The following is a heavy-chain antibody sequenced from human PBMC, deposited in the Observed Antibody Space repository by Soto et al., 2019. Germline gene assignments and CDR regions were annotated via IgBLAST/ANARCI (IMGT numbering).Heavy chain of an antibody. Sequence: SVKVSCKASGGTFSSYAISWVRQAPGQGLEWMGGIIPIFGTANYAQKFQGRVTITADESTSTAYMELSSLRSEDTAVYYCARGGTYYYDSSGYYPYWGQGTLVTVSS. CDR2: IIPIFGTA. J-gene: IGHJ4*02. V-gene: IGHV1-69*13. CDR1: GGTFSSYA. D-gene: IGHD3-22*01. CDR3: ARGGTYYYDSSGYYPY.